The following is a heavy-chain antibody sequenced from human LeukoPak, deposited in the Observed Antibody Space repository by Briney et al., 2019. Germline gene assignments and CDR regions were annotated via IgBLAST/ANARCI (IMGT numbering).Heavy chain of an antibody. V-gene: IGHV4-59*01. Sequence: SETLSLTCTVSGGSISSYNWSWIRQPPGKGLEWIGYIYYSGSTNYNPSLKSRVTISVDTSKNQFSLKLSSVTAADTAVYYCARDHVGSYHPNAFDIWGQGTMVTVSS. D-gene: IGHD1-26*01. CDR3: ARDHVGSYHPNAFDI. J-gene: IGHJ3*02. CDR2: IYYSGST. CDR1: GGSISSYN.